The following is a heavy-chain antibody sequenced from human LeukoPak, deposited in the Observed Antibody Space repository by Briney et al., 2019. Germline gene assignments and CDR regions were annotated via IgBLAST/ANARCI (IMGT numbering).Heavy chain of an antibody. CDR3: ARTNTAGAFDI. V-gene: IGHV3-7*01. J-gene: IGHJ3*02. Sequence: GGSLRLSCAAYGFTFSDYWMSWIRQAPGVGLEWVANIKQDVSEEYYVDSVQGRFTIFRDNGKDSLYLQMNGLRAEDTAVYYCARTNTAGAFDIWGQGTMVAVSS. CDR2: IKQDVSEE. CDR1: GFTFSDYW. D-gene: IGHD1-14*01.